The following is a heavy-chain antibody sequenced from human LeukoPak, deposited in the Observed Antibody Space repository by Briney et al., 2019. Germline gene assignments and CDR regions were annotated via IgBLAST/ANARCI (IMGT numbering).Heavy chain of an antibody. D-gene: IGHD1/OR15-1a*01. Sequence: GESLKISCKGSGYSFTSYWIGWVRQMPGKGLEWMGIIYPGDSDTTYSPPLQGQVTISADTSINTAYLQWSSLRASDTAMYYCATSESQTRFDYWGQGTPVTVSS. CDR1: GYSFTSYW. J-gene: IGHJ4*02. V-gene: IGHV5-51*01. CDR2: IYPGDSDT. CDR3: ATSESQTRFDY.